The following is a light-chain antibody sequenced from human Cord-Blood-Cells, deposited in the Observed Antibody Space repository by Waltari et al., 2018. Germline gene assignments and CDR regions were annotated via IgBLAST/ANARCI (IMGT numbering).Light chain of an antibody. J-gene: IGKJ1*01. CDR1: QSISSW. CDR2: DAS. CDR3: QQYNSYSWT. V-gene: IGKV1-5*01. Sequence: DIQMTQSPSTLSTSVGDRVTITSRASQSISSWLAWYQQKPGKAPKRLIYDASSVESGVPSRFSGSGSGTEFTLTISSLQPDDFATYYCQQYNSYSWTFGQGTRVEIK.